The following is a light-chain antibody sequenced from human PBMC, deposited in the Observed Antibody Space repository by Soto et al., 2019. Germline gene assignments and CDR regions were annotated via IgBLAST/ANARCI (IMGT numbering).Light chain of an antibody. J-gene: IGKJ1*01. CDR2: DAN. Sequence: DIQMTQSPSSLSASVGARVTITCRVSQGISHYLAWYQQRPGQVPKLLIHDANILQSGVPSRFSGSGSGTDLTLTISSLQPEDVATYYCQKYNSAPRTFGQGTKVDIK. CDR1: QGISHY. CDR3: QKYNSAPRT. V-gene: IGKV1-27*01.